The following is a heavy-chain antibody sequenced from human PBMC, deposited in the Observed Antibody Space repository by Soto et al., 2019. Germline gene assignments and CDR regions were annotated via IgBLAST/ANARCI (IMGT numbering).Heavy chain of an antibody. V-gene: IGHV3-30-3*01. J-gene: IGHJ4*02. CDR3: AGGAVSYFDY. CDR1: GFTFSSYA. CDR2: ISYDGSNK. D-gene: IGHD2-21*01. Sequence: QVQLVQSGGGVIQAGRSLRLSCAASGFTFSSYAMHWVRQAPGKGLEWVAVISYDGSNKYCADSVKGRFTISRDNSKNTLYLQMNSLRAEDTAVYYCAGGAVSYFDYWGQGTLVTVSS.